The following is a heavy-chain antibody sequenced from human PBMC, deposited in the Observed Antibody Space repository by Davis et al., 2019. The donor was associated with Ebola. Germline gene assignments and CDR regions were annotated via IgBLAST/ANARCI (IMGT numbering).Heavy chain of an antibody. CDR3: ARGNIVVVPAAIYNWFDP. D-gene: IGHD2-2*01. CDR1: GGSISSSSYY. CDR2: IYYSGST. Sequence: MPGGSLRLSCTVSGGSISSSSYYWGWIRQPPGQGLEWIGRIYYSGSTYYNPSLKSRVTISVATSKNQFSLKLSSVTAADTAVYYCARGNIVVVPAAIYNWFDPWGQGTLVTVSS. J-gene: IGHJ5*02. V-gene: IGHV4-39*07.